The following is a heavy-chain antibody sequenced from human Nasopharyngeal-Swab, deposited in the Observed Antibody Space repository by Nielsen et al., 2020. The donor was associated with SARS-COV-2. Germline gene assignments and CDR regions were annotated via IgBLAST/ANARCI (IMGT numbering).Heavy chain of an antibody. V-gene: IGHV4-34*01. CDR1: CGSFGGYY. CDR3: ARAIFQDDSSGVDY. Sequence: SQTLSLTCAVYCGSFGGYYWSWIRQPPGKGLEWIGEINHSGSTNYNPSLKSRVTIPVDTSKNQFSLKLSSVTAADTAVYYCARAIFQDDSSGVDYWGQGTLVTVAS. CDR2: INHSGST. D-gene: IGHD3-22*01. J-gene: IGHJ4*02.